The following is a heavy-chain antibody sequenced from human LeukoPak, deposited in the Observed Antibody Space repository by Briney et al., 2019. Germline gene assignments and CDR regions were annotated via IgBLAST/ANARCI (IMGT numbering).Heavy chain of an antibody. J-gene: IGHJ4*02. CDR2: ISAYNGNT. V-gene: IGHV1-18*01. CDR3: TRDLPYSSSWESIDY. Sequence: ASVKVSCKASGYTFTSYGINWVRQAPGQGREWMGWISAYNGNTKYAQNLQGRVTMTTDTSTSTAYMELRNLRSDDTAVYYCTRDLPYSSSWESIDYWGQGTLVTVSS. CDR1: GYTFTSYG. D-gene: IGHD6-13*01.